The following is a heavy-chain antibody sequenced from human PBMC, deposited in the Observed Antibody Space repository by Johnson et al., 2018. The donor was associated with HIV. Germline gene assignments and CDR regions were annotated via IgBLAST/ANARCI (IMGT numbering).Heavy chain of an antibody. J-gene: IGHJ3*02. CDR3: TTDPWGSDAFDI. CDR1: GFTFSDYY. CDR2: IKSKTDGGTT. V-gene: IGHV3-15*01. Sequence: VQLVESGGGLVQPGGSLRLSCAASGFTFSDYYMSWVRQAPGKGLEWVGRIKSKTDGGTTDYAAPVKGRFTISRDDSKNTLYLQMNSLKTEDTAVYYCTTDPWGSDAFDIWGQGTMVTVSS. D-gene: IGHD7-27*01.